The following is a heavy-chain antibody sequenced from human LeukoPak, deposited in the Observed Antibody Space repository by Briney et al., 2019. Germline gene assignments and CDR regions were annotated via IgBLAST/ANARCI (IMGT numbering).Heavy chain of an antibody. D-gene: IGHD4-17*01. CDR2: TDYSGGSS. CDR3: AKGPSTVTTDWFDP. Sequence: GGSLRLSCTVSGFTLSSYEMSWIRQAPGKGLEWVSSTDYSGGSSYYADSVKDRFTISRDDSKNTLYLQLNSLRVEDTAVYYCAKGPSTVTTDWFDPWGQGTLVTVSS. CDR1: GFTLSSYE. V-gene: IGHV3-23*01. J-gene: IGHJ5*02.